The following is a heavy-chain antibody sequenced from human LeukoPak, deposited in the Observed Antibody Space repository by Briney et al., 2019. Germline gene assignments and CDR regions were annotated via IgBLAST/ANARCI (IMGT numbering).Heavy chain of an antibody. D-gene: IGHD3-3*01. Sequence: PGGSLRLSCAASGLTFSSYAMHWVRQAPGKGLEWVAVISYDGSNKYYADSVKDRFTISRDNSKNTLYLQMNSLRPEDTAVYYCATATIFGVVIYYWGQGTLVTVSS. CDR2: ISYDGSNK. J-gene: IGHJ4*02. CDR1: GLTFSSYA. CDR3: ATATIFGVVIYY. V-gene: IGHV3-30*04.